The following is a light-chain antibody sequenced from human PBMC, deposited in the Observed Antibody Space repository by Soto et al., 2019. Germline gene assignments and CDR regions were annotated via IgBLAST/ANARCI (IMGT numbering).Light chain of an antibody. CDR3: HQYYDWPPWT. CDR1: QSVSNS. V-gene: IGKV3-15*01. Sequence: ETLLTQSPATLSVSPGETATLSCRASQSVSNSLAWYRQKPGQPPSLLIYATSTRATGVPARSTGSGSGTEFTLTISSLQSEDFAVYYCHQYYDWPPWTFGQGTKVDIK. J-gene: IGKJ1*01. CDR2: ATS.